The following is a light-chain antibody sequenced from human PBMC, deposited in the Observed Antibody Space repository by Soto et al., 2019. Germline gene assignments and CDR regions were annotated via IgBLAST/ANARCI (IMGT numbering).Light chain of an antibody. CDR1: QGIGND. CDR2: AAA. CDR3: LQDHNYPLT. J-gene: IGKJ4*01. V-gene: IGKV1-6*02. Sequence: AIQMAQSPSSLSASVGDRVTITCRASQGIGNDVGWFQQKPGKAPKLLIYAAATLQSGVPSRFSGSRSGTDFTLPISSLQPEDFATYYCLQDHNYPLTFGGGTKVEIK.